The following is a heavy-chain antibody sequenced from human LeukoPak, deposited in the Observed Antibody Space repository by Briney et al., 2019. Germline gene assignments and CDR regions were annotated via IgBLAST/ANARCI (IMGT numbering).Heavy chain of an antibody. V-gene: IGHV3-23*01. CDR3: AKARYCSGGSCFPQLTPDY. D-gene: IGHD2-15*01. J-gene: IGHJ4*02. CDR2: SSSSDDGK. CDR1: GLSLNNYA. Sequence: GGSLRLSCTASGLSLNNYAMSWVRQVPGKGLEWVSASSSSDDGKWYAESVRGRFTISRDTSKNTVYLQMNSLRAEDTAVYYCAKARYCSGGSCFPQLTPDYWGQGTLVTVSS.